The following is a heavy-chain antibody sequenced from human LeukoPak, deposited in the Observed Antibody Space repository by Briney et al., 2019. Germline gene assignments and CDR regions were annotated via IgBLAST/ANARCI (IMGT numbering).Heavy chain of an antibody. CDR1: GFTFSSYW. J-gene: IGHJ4*02. V-gene: IGHV3-74*01. D-gene: IGHD2-2*01. CDR2: INSDGSST. CDR3: ASWEVPAVMPQDY. Sequence: GGSLRLSCAASGFTFSSYWMHWVRQAPGKGLVWVSRINSDGSSTSYADSVKGQFTISRDNAKNTLYLQMNSLRAEDTAVYYCASWEVPAVMPQDYWGQGTLVTVSS.